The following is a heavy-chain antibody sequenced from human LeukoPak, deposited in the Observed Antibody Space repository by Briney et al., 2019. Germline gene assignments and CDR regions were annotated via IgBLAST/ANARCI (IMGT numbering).Heavy chain of an antibody. CDR3: ARADVMEWLLWYFDY. CDR1: GFTFSSYA. Sequence: GGSLRLSCAASGFTFSSYAMHWVRQAPGKGLEWVAVISYDGSNKYYADSVKGRFTISRDNSKNTLYLQMNSLRAEDTAVYYCARADVMEWLLWYFDYWGQGTLVTVSS. CDR2: ISYDGSNK. D-gene: IGHD3-3*01. V-gene: IGHV3-30-3*01. J-gene: IGHJ4*02.